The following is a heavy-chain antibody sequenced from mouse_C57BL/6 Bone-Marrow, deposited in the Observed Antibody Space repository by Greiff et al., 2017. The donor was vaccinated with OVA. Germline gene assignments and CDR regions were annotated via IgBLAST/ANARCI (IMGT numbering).Heavy chain of an antibody. CDR3: ARGDILEVFDY. CDR2: ISAGGSYT. J-gene: IGHJ2*03. D-gene: IGHD1-3*01. CDR1: GFTFSSYA. V-gene: IGHV5-4*03. Sequence: EVKLMESGGGLVKPGGSLKLSCAASGFTFSSYAMSWVRQTPEKRLEWVATISAGGSYTYYPDNVKGRFTIAKDNATNNLYLQMSHLKSEDTAMYCCARGDILEVFDYWGQGTSVTVSS.